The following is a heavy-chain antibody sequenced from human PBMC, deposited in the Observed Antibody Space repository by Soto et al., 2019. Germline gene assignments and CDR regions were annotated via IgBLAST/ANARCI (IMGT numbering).Heavy chain of an antibody. D-gene: IGHD3-10*01. Sequence: PSETLSLTCTVSGGSISSGGYYWSWIRQHPGKGLEWIGYIYYSGSTYYNPSLKSRVTISVDTSKNQFSLKLSSVTAADTAVYNCARERVGYYYGSGSYGYYYYYMDVWGKGTTVTVSS. CDR3: ARERVGYYYGSGSYGYYYYYMDV. CDR2: IYYSGST. J-gene: IGHJ6*03. CDR1: GGSISSGGYY. V-gene: IGHV4-31*03.